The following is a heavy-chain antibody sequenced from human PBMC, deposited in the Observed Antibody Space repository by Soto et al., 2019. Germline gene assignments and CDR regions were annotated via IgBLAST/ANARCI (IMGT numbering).Heavy chain of an antibody. CDR3: ESHWGFWADY. D-gene: IGHD3-16*01. J-gene: IGHJ4*02. V-gene: IGHV4-59*08. Sequence: QVQLQESGPRLVKPSETLSLTCTVSGGSISSYYWSWIRQPPGKGLEWIGYIYYSGSTNYNPSRKSRVTISVDTSKNPFSLKLSSVTAADTDVYYCESHWGFWADYWGQGTLVTVSS. CDR2: IYYSGST. CDR1: GGSISSYY.